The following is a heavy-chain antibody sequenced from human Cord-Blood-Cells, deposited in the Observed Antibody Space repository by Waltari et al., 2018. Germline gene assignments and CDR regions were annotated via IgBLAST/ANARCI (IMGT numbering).Heavy chain of an antibody. CDR3: ASSQRAAGTMVAFDI. CDR2: INQSGST. J-gene: IGHJ3*02. V-gene: IGHV4-34*01. D-gene: IGHD6-13*01. Sequence: QVQLQQWGAGLLKPSETLSLTCAVYGGSFSGYSWSWIGQPPGKGLEWIGEINQSGSTNYNPSLKSRVTISVDTSKNQFSLKLSSVTAADTAVYYCASSQRAAGTMVAFDIWGQGTMVTVSS. CDR1: GGSFSGYS.